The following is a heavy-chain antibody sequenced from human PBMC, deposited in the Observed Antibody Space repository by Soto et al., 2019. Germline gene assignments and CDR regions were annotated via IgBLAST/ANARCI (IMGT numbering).Heavy chain of an antibody. CDR3: PNKDNGDYGTGVFDI. D-gene: IGHD4-17*01. Sequence: GGSLRLSCAASGFTFRSYWMSWVRQTPGKGLEWVANIKQDGSENYYVDSVKGRFTVSRDNAENSLYLQMKSLRVDDTAVYYSPNKDNGDYGTGVFDIGAQGKRAPVSS. J-gene: IGHJ3*02. V-gene: IGHV3-7*01. CDR1: GFTFRSYW. CDR2: IKQDGSEN.